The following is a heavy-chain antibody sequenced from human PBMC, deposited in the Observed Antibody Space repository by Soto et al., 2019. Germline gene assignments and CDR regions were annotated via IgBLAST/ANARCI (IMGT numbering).Heavy chain of an antibody. J-gene: IGHJ4*02. V-gene: IGHV4-34*01. Sequence: PSETQSLPYAVCGGYFRDYYWSWIRQPPGKGLEWIGEINHSGSTNYNPSLKSRVTISVDTSENQFSLKLSSVTAADTAVYYCAIAVAGKEVDYWGQGTPVTVSS. CDR2: INHSGST. D-gene: IGHD6-19*01. CDR3: AIAVAGKEVDY. CDR1: GGYFRDYY.